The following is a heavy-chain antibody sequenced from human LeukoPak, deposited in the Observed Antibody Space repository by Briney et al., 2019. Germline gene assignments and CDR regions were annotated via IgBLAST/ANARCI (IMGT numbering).Heavy chain of an antibody. D-gene: IGHD1-26*01. Sequence: SQTLSLTFAISGDSVSTNSATWTWFRQSPSRGLEWLGRTYYRSKWSNDYAVSMKSRITINPDTSKNQFSLQLNSVTPEDTAVYYCARLVGASWFDSWGQGTLVTVSS. J-gene: IGHJ5*01. CDR3: ARLVGASWFDS. CDR2: TYYRSKWSN. CDR1: GDSVSTNSAT. V-gene: IGHV6-1*01.